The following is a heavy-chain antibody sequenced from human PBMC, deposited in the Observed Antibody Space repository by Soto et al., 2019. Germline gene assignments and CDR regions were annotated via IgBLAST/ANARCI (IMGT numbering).Heavy chain of an antibody. CDR3: ARDGEKTRVGVYNEYNWFDP. CDR2: IYYSGST. CDR1: GGSISSGGYY. V-gene: IGHV4-31*02. D-gene: IGHD3-3*01. J-gene: IGHJ5*02. Sequence: PSETLSLTCTVSGGSISSGGYYWSWIRQHPGKGLEWIGYIYYSGSTYYNPSLKSRVTISVDTSKNQFSLKLSSVTAADTAVYHCARDGEKTRVGVYNEYNWFDPWGQGTLVTVSS.